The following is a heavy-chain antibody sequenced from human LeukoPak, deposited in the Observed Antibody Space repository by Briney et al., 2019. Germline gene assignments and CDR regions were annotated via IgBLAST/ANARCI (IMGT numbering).Heavy chain of an antibody. Sequence: AGTLSLTCAVYGGTFSGYYWRWIRQPPGGGLEGVGEINYSGSTNYNPSLKSGVTISVDTSKNQFCMKLSSVPAADTAVYYRARGGIAAAGHNWFDPWGQGTLVTASS. CDR3: ARGGIAAAGHNWFDP. D-gene: IGHD6-13*01. CDR1: GGTFSGYY. V-gene: IGHV4-34*01. CDR2: INYSGST. J-gene: IGHJ5*02.